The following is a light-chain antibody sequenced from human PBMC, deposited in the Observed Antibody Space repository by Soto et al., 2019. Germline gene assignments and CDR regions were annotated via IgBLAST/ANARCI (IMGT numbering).Light chain of an antibody. CDR2: EGS. Sequence: QSVLTQPASVSGSPGQSITISCTGSSSDVGSYSLVSWYQQHPGKAPKLMIYEGSKRPSGVSYRFSGSKSGNTASLTISGLQAEEEADYYCCSYAGRSTYVLGTGTKVTVL. CDR3: CSYAGRSTYV. V-gene: IGLV2-23*01. J-gene: IGLJ1*01. CDR1: SSDVGSYSL.